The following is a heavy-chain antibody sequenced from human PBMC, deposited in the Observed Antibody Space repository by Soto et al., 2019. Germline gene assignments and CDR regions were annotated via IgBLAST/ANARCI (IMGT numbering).Heavy chain of an antibody. D-gene: IGHD2-15*01. CDR2: IYWDDDK. CDR1: GFSLSTSGVG. CDR3: AYLPCSGGSCYSFSFSGMDV. Sequence: QITLKESGPPLVKPTQTLTLTCTFSGFSLSTSGVGVAWIRQPPGKALEWLALIYWDDDKRYRPSLESRLTITKDTSKNPVVLTMTNMDSVDTATYYCAYLPCSGGSCYSFSFSGMDVWGQGTTVTVSS. J-gene: IGHJ6*02. V-gene: IGHV2-5*02.